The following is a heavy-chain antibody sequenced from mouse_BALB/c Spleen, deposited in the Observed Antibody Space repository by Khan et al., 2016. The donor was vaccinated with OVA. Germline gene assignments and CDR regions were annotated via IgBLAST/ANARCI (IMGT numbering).Heavy chain of an antibody. CDR3: ARSKYLASY. CDR2: IWAGGST. Sequence: QVQLKESGPGLVAPSQSLSITCTVYGYSLTRYGVHWVRQPPGKGLEWLGLIWAGGSTNYNWAFMSRLSISIDNSKSLVFLIMNSLQTDDTALYYCARSKYLASYWGQGTTLTVSS. D-gene: IGHD6-2*01. CDR1: GYSLTRYG. V-gene: IGHV2-9*02. J-gene: IGHJ2*01.